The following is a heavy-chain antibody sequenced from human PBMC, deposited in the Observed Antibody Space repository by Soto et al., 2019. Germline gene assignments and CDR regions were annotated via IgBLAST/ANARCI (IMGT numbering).Heavy chain of an antibody. CDR1: GFTFSSYQ. V-gene: IGHV3-7*01. D-gene: IGHD3-10*01. J-gene: IGHJ4*02. CDR2: IKQDGSEK. CDR3: ASLAPYYYGSGSYYFDY. Sequence: VGSLRLSCAASGFTFSSYQMNWVRQAPGKGLEWVANIKQDGSEKYYVDSVKGRFTISRDNAKNSLYLEMNSLRAEDTAVYYCASLAPYYYGSGSYYFDYWGQGTMVTFYS.